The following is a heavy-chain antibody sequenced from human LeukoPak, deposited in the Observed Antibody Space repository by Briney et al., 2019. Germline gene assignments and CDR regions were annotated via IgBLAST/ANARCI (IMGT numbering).Heavy chain of an antibody. CDR2: ISHSGRT. CDR1: DGAITTDDYF. Sequence: SETLSLTCTVSDGAITTDDYFWSWIRQPPGKGLEWIGYISHSGRTYSNPSLESRVTMSVDRSQNQFSLKLSSVAAADTAVYYCARRRIVGATVGVFDYWGQGTLVTVSS. J-gene: IGHJ4*02. D-gene: IGHD1-26*01. V-gene: IGHV4-30-2*01. CDR3: ARRRIVGATVGVFDY.